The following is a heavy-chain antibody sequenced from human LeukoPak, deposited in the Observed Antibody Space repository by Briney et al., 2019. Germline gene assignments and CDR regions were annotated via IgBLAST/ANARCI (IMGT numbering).Heavy chain of an antibody. CDR3: ARYGSVVDTAIFDY. D-gene: IGHD5-18*01. V-gene: IGHV1-46*01. J-gene: IGHJ4*02. Sequence: ASVKVSCKASGYSFTSNYIHWVRQAPGQGLEWMGMIYPRDGSTSYAQKFQGRVTITRDTSASTAYMELSSLRSEDTAVYYCARYGSVVDTAIFDYWGQGTLVTVSS. CDR2: IYPRDGST. CDR1: GYSFTSNY.